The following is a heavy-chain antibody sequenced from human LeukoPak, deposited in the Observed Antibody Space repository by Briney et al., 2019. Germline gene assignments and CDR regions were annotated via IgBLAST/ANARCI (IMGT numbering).Heavy chain of an antibody. D-gene: IGHD3-3*01. CDR2: ISGSGGST. J-gene: IGHJ4*02. CDR3: AISRTIFGRPFDY. V-gene: IGHV3-23*01. CDR1: GLTFSSYA. Sequence: GGSLRLSCAASGLTFSSYAMSWVRQAPGKGLEWVSAISGSGGSTYYADSVKGRFTISRDNSKNTLYLQMNSLRAEDTAVYYCAISRTIFGRPFDYWGQGTLVTVSS.